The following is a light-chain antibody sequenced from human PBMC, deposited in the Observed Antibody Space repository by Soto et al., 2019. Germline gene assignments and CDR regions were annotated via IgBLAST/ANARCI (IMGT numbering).Light chain of an antibody. CDR2: WAS. Sequence: DIVITQTPASLTVSLGERATINCTSSPSVLYSSNNENYLAWYQQGPRQPPYLLIYWASTRESGVPDRFSGSRSGTEFTLTICSLQSEDFAVYCCQHYNNLPWTFGQGTKV. V-gene: IGKV4-1*01. CDR3: QHYNNLPWT. CDR1: PSVLYSSNNENY. J-gene: IGKJ1*01.